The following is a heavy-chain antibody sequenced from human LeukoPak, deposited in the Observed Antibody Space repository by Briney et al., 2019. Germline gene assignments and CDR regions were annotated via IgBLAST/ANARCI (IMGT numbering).Heavy chain of an antibody. V-gene: IGHV3-48*04. CDR1: GFTFSSYS. CDR3: VKDKNYYGSGNAHFDF. CDR2: ISSSSSTI. J-gene: IGHJ4*02. Sequence: PGGSLRLSCAASGFTFSSYSMNWVRQAPGKGLEWVSYISSSSSTIYYADSVKGRFTISRDNAKSSLYLQMNSLRTEDTAFYYCVKDKNYYGSGNAHFDFWGQGTLVTVSS. D-gene: IGHD3-10*01.